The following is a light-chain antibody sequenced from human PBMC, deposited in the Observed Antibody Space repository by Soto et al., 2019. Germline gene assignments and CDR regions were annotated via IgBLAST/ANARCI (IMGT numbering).Light chain of an antibody. CDR1: QSISTW. Sequence: DIQMTQSPSTLSASVGDRVTITCRASQSISTWLAWYQQKPGKAPKLLIYTASNLERGVPSRFSGSGSGTEFTLTISSLQPDDFATYYGQQHNSYPRTFGQGTKVEIK. J-gene: IGKJ1*01. CDR2: TAS. CDR3: QQHNSYPRT. V-gene: IGKV1-5*03.